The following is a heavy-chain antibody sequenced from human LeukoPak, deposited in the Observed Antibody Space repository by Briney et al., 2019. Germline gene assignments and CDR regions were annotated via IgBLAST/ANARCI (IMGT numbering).Heavy chain of an antibody. CDR1: GGTFSSYA. J-gene: IGHJ5*02. CDR3: ASQSRYGSGSFNWFDP. V-gene: IGHV1-69*01. Sequence: ASVKVSCKASGGTFSSYAISWVRQAPGQGLEWMGGIIPIFGTANYAQKFQGRVTITADESTSTAYMELSSLRSEDTAVYYCASQSRYGSGSFNWFDPWGQGTLVTVSS. D-gene: IGHD3-10*01. CDR2: IIPIFGTA.